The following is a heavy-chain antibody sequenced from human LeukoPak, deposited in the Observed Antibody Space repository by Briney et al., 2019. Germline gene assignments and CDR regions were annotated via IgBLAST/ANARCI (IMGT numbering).Heavy chain of an antibody. V-gene: IGHV4-39*07. CDR3: ARLSSGWWYFDL. CDR1: GGSISSSSYY. J-gene: IGHJ2*01. Sequence: SETLSLTCTVSGGSISSSSYYWGWIRQPPGKGLEWIGSIYYSGSTNYNPSLKSRVTIPVDTSKNQFSLKLSSVTAADTAVYYCARLSSGWWYFDLWGRGTLVTVSS. D-gene: IGHD6-19*01. CDR2: IYYSGST.